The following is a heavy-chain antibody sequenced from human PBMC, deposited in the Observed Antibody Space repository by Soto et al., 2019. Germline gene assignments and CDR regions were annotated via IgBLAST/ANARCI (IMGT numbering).Heavy chain of an antibody. CDR1: GFSLSTSGVG. J-gene: IGHJ4*02. V-gene: IGHV2-5*01. CDR3: AHGCSGSLVDY. CDR2: IYWNYDK. Sequence: SGPTREPTQTLTLTCTFSGFSLSTSGVGLGWIRQRAGKALAWLGLIYWNYDKRYSPSLKSRLTITKDTSKNQVVLTMTNMDPVDTATYYCAHGCSGSLVDYWGQGSLVTFSS. D-gene: IGHD3-10*02.